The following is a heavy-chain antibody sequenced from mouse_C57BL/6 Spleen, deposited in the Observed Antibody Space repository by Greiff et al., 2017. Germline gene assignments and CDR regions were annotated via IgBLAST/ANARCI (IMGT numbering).Heavy chain of an antibody. CDR2: IWGGGST. CDR1: GYSLTSYG. Sequence: VKVEESGPGLVAPSQSLSITCTVSGYSLTSYGVDWVRQPPGQGLEWLGVIWGGGSTNYKSALMTRLSIDKDTSKGQVFLKMISLQTSDADMCYCAKRAYGSGAMDYWGQGTSVTVSS. V-gene: IGHV2-9*01. D-gene: IGHD1-1*01. J-gene: IGHJ4*01. CDR3: AKRAYGSGAMDY.